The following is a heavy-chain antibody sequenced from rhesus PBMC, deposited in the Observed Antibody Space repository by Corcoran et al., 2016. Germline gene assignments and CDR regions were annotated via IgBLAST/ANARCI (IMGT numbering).Heavy chain of an antibody. Sequence: EVQLVESGGGLVQPGGSLSLSCAASGFTFDDYAMSWVRPAPGKGLEWVSRISWNSGTIYYADSVKGRFTISRDNAKNSLFLQMDRLRAEDTAVYYCTRSFNYNSLDVWGRGVLVTVSS. CDR2: ISWNSGTI. CDR3: TRSFNYNSLDV. D-gene: IGHD1-26*01. V-gene: IGHV3-134*01. J-gene: IGHJ5-2*02. CDR1: GFTFDDYA.